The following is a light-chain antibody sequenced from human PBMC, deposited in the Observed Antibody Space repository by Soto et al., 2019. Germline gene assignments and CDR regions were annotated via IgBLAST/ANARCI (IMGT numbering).Light chain of an antibody. CDR3: QQRSQART. J-gene: IGKJ1*01. V-gene: IGKV3-11*01. CDR1: QSVSSY. Sequence: EIVLTQSPATLSLSPGERATLSCRASQSVSSYLAWYQQKPGQAPRLLIYDASNRATGIPARFSGSGSGTDFTLTISSLEPEDFAVYYCQQRSQARTFGQGTKGEIK. CDR2: DAS.